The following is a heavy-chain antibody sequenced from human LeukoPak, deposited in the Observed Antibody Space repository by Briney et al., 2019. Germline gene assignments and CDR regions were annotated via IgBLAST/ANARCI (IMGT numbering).Heavy chain of an antibody. D-gene: IGHD3-10*01. CDR3: AGRGSGSYFDY. J-gene: IGHJ4*02. CDR1: GFTFNTYG. V-gene: IGHV3-23*01. Sequence: GSLRLSCAASGFTFNTYGMNWVRQAPGKGLELVSAISGSGGSTYYSDSVKGRFTISRDNPKNTLYLQMNSLRAEDTAVYYCAGRGSGSYFDYWGQGTLVTVSS. CDR2: ISGSGGST.